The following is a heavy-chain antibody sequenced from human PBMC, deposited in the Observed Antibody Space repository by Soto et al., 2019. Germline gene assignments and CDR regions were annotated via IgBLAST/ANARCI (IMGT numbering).Heavy chain of an antibody. Sequence: SSETLSLTCTVSGGSISSGGYYWSWIRQHPGKGLEWIGYIYYSGSTYYNPSLKSRVTISVDTSKNQFSLKLSSVTAADTAVYYCARGGYSGYDLDYWGQGTLVTVSS. V-gene: IGHV4-31*03. D-gene: IGHD5-12*01. CDR2: IYYSGST. CDR1: GGSISSGGYY. CDR3: ARGGYSGYDLDY. J-gene: IGHJ4*02.